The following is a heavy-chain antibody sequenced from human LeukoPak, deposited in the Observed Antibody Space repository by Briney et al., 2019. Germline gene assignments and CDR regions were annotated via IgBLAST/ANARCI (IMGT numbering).Heavy chain of an antibody. D-gene: IGHD6-19*01. J-gene: IGHJ5*02. CDR3: AREEYSSGWYRGGWFDP. CDR2: MSPNSGNT. Sequence: ASVKVSCKASGYTFSTYDINWVRQATGQGLEWMGWMSPNSGNTGYAQKFQGRVTMTRDPSIGTAYMELSSLRSEDTAVYYCAREEYSSGWYRGGWFDPWGQGTQVTVSS. V-gene: IGHV1-8*01. CDR1: GYTFSTYD.